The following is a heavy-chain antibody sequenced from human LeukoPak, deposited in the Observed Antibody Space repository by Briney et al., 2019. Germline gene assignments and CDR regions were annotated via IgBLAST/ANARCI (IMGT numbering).Heavy chain of an antibody. CDR3: ARENWNYVDYYYYYMDV. J-gene: IGHJ6*03. Sequence: SQTLSLTCTVSGGSISSGSYYWSWIRQPAGKGLEWIGRIYTSGSTNYNPSLKSRVTISVDTSKNQFSLKLSSVTAADTAVYYCARENWNYVDYYYYYMDVWGKGTTVTVSS. D-gene: IGHD1-7*01. CDR2: IYTSGST. V-gene: IGHV4-61*02. CDR1: GGSISSGSYY.